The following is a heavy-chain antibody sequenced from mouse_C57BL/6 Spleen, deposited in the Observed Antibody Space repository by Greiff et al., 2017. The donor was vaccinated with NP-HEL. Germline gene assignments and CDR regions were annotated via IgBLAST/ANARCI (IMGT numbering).Heavy chain of an antibody. Sequence: EVKLMESGGGLVQPGGSLSLSCAASGFTFTDYYMSWVRQPPGKALAWLGFIRNKANGYTTEYSASVKGRFTISRDNSQSILYLQMNALRAEDSATYYCARSYDGYYEAYWGQGTLVTVSA. V-gene: IGHV7-3*01. CDR3: ARSYDGYYEAY. CDR2: IRNKANGYTT. CDR1: GFTFTDYY. D-gene: IGHD2-3*01. J-gene: IGHJ3*01.